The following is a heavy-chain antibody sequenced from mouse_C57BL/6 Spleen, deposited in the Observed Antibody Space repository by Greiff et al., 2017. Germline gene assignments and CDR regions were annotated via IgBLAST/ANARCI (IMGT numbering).Heavy chain of an antibody. CDR2: ISYDGSN. Sequence: EVKLQESGPGLVKPSQSLSLTCSVTGYSITSGYYWNWIRQFPGNKLEWMGYISYDGSNNYNPSLKNRISITRDTSKNQFFLKLNSVTTEDTATYYCAREGDSSGYDAMDYWGQGTSVTVSS. V-gene: IGHV3-6*01. D-gene: IGHD3-2*02. CDR3: AREGDSSGYDAMDY. CDR1: GYSITSGYY. J-gene: IGHJ4*01.